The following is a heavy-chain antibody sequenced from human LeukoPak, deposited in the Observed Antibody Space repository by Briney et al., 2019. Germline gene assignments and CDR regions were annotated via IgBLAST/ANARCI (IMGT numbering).Heavy chain of an antibody. CDR2: IYSGGST. Sequence: GGSLRLSCAASGFTLSRSWMHWVRQAPGKGLEWVSVIYSGGSTYYADSVKGRFTISRDNSKNTLYLQMNSLRAEDTAVYYCARETVAAAGTSLLFDYWGQGTLVTVSS. CDR1: GFTLSRSW. J-gene: IGHJ4*02. D-gene: IGHD6-13*01. V-gene: IGHV3-66*01. CDR3: ARETVAAAGTSLLFDY.